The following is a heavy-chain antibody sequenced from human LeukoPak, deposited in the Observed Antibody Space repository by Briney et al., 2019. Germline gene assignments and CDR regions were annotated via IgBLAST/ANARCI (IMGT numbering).Heavy chain of an antibody. D-gene: IGHD1-26*01. CDR3: AKVPVGAFDY. V-gene: IGHV3-23*01. CDR2: ISGSGGTT. Sequence: GGSLRLSCAASGFTFSNAWMSWVRQAPGKGLEWVSVISGSGGTTYYADSVKGRFTISRDNSKTTLYLQMDSLRADDTVVYYCAKVPVGAFDYWGQGTLVTVSS. J-gene: IGHJ4*02. CDR1: GFTFSNAW.